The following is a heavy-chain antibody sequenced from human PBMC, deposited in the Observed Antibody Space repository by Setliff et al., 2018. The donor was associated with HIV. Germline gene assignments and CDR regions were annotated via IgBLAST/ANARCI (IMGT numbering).Heavy chain of an antibody. CDR3: AKDGLGIVYYYMDV. J-gene: IGHJ6*03. V-gene: IGHV3-23*01. Sequence: GGSLRLSCAASGFPFGSYAMSWVRQAPGKGLEWVSAISVSGYSIYYADPVKGRFTISRDNSKNTLYLEMNSLRAEDTAIYFCAKDGLGIVYYYMDVWGKGTTVTVSS. CDR2: ISVSGYSI. CDR1: GFPFGSYA. D-gene: IGHD2-21*01.